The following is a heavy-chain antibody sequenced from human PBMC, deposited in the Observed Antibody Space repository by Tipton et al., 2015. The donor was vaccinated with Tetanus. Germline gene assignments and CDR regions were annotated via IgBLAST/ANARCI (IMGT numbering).Heavy chain of an antibody. CDR1: GYSFTSYW. CDR3: ARLVTTTVVTPAGWYFDL. J-gene: IGHJ2*01. V-gene: IGHV5-51*01. Sequence: QLVQSGAEVKKPGESLKISCKGSGYSFTSYWIGWVRQMPGKGLEWMGIIYPGDSDTRYSPAFQGQVTISADKSISPAYLQWSSLKASDTAMYYCARLVTTTVVTPAGWYFDLWGRGTLVTVSS. CDR2: IYPGDSDT. D-gene: IGHD4-23*01.